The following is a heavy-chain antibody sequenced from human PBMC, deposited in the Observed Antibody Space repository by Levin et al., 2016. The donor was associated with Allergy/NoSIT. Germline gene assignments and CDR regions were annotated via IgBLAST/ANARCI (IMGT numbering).Heavy chain of an antibody. J-gene: IGHJ6*02. Sequence: WIRQPPGKGLEWVSYISSSSSTIYYADSVKGRFTISRDNAKNSLYLQMNSLRDEDTAVYYCARDHIAVAGQGHYGMDVWGQGTTVTVSS. V-gene: IGHV3-48*02. D-gene: IGHD6-19*01. CDR2: ISSSSSTI. CDR3: ARDHIAVAGQGHYGMDV.